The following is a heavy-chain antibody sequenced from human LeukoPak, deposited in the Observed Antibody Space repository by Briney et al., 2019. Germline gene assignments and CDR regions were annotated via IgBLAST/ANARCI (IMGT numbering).Heavy chain of an antibody. Sequence: GRSLRLSCAASGFTFSIFGIHWVRQAPGKGLEWVAAISPDGNREYYTESVKGRFTVSRDNSNNMIYLQINSLRGEDSAVYCCAKINNVDDFWGQGTLVTVSS. V-gene: IGHV3-30*18. CDR2: ISPDGNRE. CDR1: GFTFSIFG. D-gene: IGHD1/OR15-1a*01. J-gene: IGHJ4*02. CDR3: AKINNVDDF.